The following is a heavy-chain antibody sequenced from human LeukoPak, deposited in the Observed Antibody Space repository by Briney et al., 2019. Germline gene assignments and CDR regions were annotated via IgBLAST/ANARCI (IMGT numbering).Heavy chain of an antibody. CDR2: IYYSGST. D-gene: IGHD2-15*01. CDR3: ARQTRYCSGGSCFYFDY. Sequence: SETLSLTCTVSGGSISSSSYYWGWIRQPPGKGLEWIGSIYYSGSTYYDPSLKSRVTISVDTSKNQFSLKPSSVTAADTAVYYCARQTRYCSGGSCFYFDYWGQGTLVTVSS. J-gene: IGHJ4*02. V-gene: IGHV4-39*01. CDR1: GGSISSSSYY.